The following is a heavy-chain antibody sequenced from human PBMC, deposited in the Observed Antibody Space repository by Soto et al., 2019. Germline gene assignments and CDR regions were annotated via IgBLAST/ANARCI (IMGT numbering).Heavy chain of an antibody. J-gene: IGHJ6*02. CDR2: INPSGGST. CDR3: ARESIVVVVAATFPFGMEV. V-gene: IGHV1-46*01. D-gene: IGHD2-15*01. CDR1: GYTFTSYY. Sequence: ASVKVSCKASGYTFTSYYMHWVRQAPGQGLEWMGIINPSGGSTSYAQKFQGRVTMTRDTSTSTVYMELSSLRSEDTAVYYCARESIVVVVAATFPFGMEVWGQGTTVTVSS.